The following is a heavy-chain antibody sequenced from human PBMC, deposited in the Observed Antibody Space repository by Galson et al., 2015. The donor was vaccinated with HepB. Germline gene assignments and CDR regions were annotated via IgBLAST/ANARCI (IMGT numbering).Heavy chain of an antibody. CDR2: ISSSSTYT. V-gene: IGHV3-21*01. D-gene: IGHD3-16*02. CDR1: GFTFSTYG. Sequence: SLRLSCAASGFTFSTYGMIWVRQASGKGLEWVSSISSSSTYTFYADSVKGRFTISRDNAKKALYLQMNSLRAEDTAVYYCARTSTPIMITFGGVIVWDYYYGMDVWGQGTTVTVSS. J-gene: IGHJ6*02. CDR3: ARTSTPIMITFGGVIVWDYYYGMDV.